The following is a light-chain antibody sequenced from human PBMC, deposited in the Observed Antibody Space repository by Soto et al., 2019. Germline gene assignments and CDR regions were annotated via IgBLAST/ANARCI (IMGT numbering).Light chain of an antibody. CDR1: QTIGRN. V-gene: IGKV3-15*01. J-gene: IGKJ5*01. Sequence: EIVMTQSPGTLSLSPGETATLSCRASQTIGRNYLAWYQQKPGQAPRLLIYYISTRAADIPARFSGSGSGINFMRAISTLQSEDAGVYYSLQHSQCPITFGQGTLLEIK. CDR2: YIS. CDR3: LQHSQCPIT.